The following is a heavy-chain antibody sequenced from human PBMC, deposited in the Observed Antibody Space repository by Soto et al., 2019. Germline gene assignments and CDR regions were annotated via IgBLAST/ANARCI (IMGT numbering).Heavy chain of an antibody. Sequence: QVQLVQSGAEVKKPGSSVKVSCKASGGTFSSYAISWVRQAPGQGLEWMGGIIPIFGTANYAQKFEGRVTITADESTSTAYMELSSLRSEDTAVYYWSRHYDSSGYFDYWGQRTLVTVSS. V-gene: IGHV1-69*01. D-gene: IGHD3-22*01. CDR3: SRHYDSSGYFDY. CDR2: IIPIFGTA. J-gene: IGHJ4*02. CDR1: GGTFSSYA.